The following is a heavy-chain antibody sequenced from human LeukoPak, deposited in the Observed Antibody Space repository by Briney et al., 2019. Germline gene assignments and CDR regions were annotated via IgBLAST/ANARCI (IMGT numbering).Heavy chain of an antibody. CDR2: ISGSGGRP. V-gene: IGHV3-23*01. Sequence: GGSLRLSCAASGFTFSRCAMSWVRQAPGKGLEWVSAISGSGGRPYYADSVKGRFTISRDNSKNTLYLQMNSLRAEDTAVYYCARHPEPGYCSSTSCHESYFDYWGQGTLVTVSS. CDR1: GFTFSRCA. D-gene: IGHD2-2*01. J-gene: IGHJ4*02. CDR3: ARHPEPGYCSSTSCHESYFDY.